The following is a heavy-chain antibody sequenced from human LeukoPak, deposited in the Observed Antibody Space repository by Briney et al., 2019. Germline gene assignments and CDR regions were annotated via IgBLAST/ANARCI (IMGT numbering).Heavy chain of an antibody. Sequence: PGGSLRLSCAASGFTFSSYSMNWVRQAPGKGLEWVSSISSSSSYIYYADSVKVRFTISRDNAKNSLYLQMNSLRAEDTAVYYCARDRWMALGHWGQGTLVTVSS. J-gene: IGHJ4*02. D-gene: IGHD5-24*01. CDR1: GFTFSSYS. CDR2: ISSSSSYI. CDR3: ARDRWMALGH. V-gene: IGHV3-21*01.